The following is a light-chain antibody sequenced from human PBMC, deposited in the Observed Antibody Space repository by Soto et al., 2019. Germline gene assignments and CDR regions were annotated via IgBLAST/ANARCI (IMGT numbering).Light chain of an antibody. V-gene: IGKV3-15*01. CDR1: QTILSN. Sequence: ELGVTQCGATLSMSAVERATLSCRASQTILSNLAWYQQKPGQAPRLLIFGASTRATGIPARFSGSASGTEFTLTISRLQSEDFAIYYCQQYNNWPIKFGEGTRLEIK. CDR2: GAS. J-gene: IGKJ5*01. CDR3: QQYNNWPIK.